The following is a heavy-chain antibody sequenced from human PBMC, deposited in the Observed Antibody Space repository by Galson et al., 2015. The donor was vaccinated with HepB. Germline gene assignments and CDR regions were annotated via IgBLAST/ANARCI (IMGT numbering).Heavy chain of an antibody. Sequence: CAISGDSVSSNSAAWNWIRQSPSRGLEWLGRTYYRSKWYNDYAVSVKSRITINPDTSKNQFSLQLNSVTPEDTAVYYCARVALIAAADTVWFDPWGQGTLVTVSS. D-gene: IGHD6-13*01. CDR1: GDSVSSNSAA. J-gene: IGHJ5*02. CDR2: TYYRSKWYN. CDR3: ARVALIAAADTVWFDP. V-gene: IGHV6-1*01.